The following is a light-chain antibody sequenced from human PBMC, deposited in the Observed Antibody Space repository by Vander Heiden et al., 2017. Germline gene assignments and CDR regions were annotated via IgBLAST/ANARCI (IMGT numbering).Light chain of an antibody. Sequence: SYELTHPPSVSGSPGQTARITCPGDALPKQYAHWSPHHPAQATLLMMYKDTERPAGIPERFSVTSSGTTVTLTISGGQAEDEADYYCQSADTSFTCVVFGGGTKLTVL. CDR3: QSADTSFTCVV. CDR1: ALPKQY. J-gene: IGLJ2*01. CDR2: KDT. V-gene: IGLV3-25*03.